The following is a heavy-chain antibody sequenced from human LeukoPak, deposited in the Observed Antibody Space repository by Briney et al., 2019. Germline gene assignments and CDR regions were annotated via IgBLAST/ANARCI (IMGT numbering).Heavy chain of an antibody. CDR3: ARGEGPRWFDP. V-gene: IGHV4-34*01. J-gene: IGHJ5*02. CDR1: GGSLSGYY. CDR2: INHSGST. Sequence: SETLSLTCAVYGGSLSGYYWSWIRQPPGKGLEWIGEINHSGSTNYNPSLKSRVTISVDTSKNQFSLKLSSVTAADTAVYYCARGEGPRWFDPWGQGTLVTVSS.